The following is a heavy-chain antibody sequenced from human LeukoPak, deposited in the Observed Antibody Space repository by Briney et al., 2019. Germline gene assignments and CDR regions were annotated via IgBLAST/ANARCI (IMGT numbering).Heavy chain of an antibody. CDR2: IYSGGST. J-gene: IGHJ3*02. CDR1: GFTVSSNY. D-gene: IGHD2-8*02. V-gene: IGHV3-53*01. CDR3: AKTYMWSIDAFHI. Sequence: PGGSLRLSCVVSGFTVSSNYMSWVRQAPGKGLEWVSLIYSGGSTYYADSVKGRVTISRDNSKNTLFLQLNSLRAEDAAVYYCAKTYMWSIDAFHIWGQGTMVTVSS.